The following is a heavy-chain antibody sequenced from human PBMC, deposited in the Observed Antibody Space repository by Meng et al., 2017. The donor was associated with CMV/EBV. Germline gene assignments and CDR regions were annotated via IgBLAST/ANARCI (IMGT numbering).Heavy chain of an antibody. J-gene: IGHJ4*02. CDR2: IYTSGST. D-gene: IGHD3-22*01. CDR1: GGSIDSYD. Sequence: VQLPPCGPAAVTSTNTLSMTCTGSGGSIDSYDWSWTRQPTGKRLSWIGRIYTSGSTNYHPSLKSRVTMSVDTSKNQFSLKLSSVTAADTAVYYCARYYYDSSGYFDYWGQGTLVTVSS. CDR3: ARYYYDSSGYFDY. V-gene: IGHV4-4*07.